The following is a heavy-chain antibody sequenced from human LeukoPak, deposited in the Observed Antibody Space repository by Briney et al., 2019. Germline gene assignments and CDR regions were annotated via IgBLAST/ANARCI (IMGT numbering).Heavy chain of an antibody. CDR2: ISSSSSYI. Sequence: GGSLRLSCAASGFTFSSYEMNWVRQAPGKGLEWVSSISSSSSYIYYADSVKGRFTISRDNSKNTLYLQMNSLRAEDTAVYYCAKSVGEEMATIGFDYWGQGTLVTVSS. CDR1: GFTFSSYE. V-gene: IGHV3-21*01. CDR3: AKSVGEEMATIGFDY. D-gene: IGHD5-24*01. J-gene: IGHJ4*02.